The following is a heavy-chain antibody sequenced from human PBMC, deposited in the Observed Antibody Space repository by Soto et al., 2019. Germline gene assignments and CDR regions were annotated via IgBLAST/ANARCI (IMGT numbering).Heavy chain of an antibody. Sequence: EVQLVESGGGLVQPGGSLRLSCAASGFTFSSYWLHWVRQAPGKGLVWLSRINSDGSSTNYADSVKGRFTISRDNAKSTLYLQLNRVRAEDTAVYYCARKGAVAGFGYWCQGTLVTVSS. CDR2: INSDGSST. J-gene: IGHJ4*02. D-gene: IGHD6-19*01. CDR1: GFTFSSYW. V-gene: IGHV3-74*01. CDR3: ARKGAVAGFGY.